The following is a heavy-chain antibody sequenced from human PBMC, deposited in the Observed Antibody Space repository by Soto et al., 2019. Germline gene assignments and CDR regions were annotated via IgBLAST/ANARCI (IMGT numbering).Heavy chain of an antibody. V-gene: IGHV3-21*01. D-gene: IGHD3-10*01. CDR1: GFTFSSYS. Sequence: PGGSLRLSCAASGFTFSSYSMNWVRQAPGKGLEWVSSISSSSSYIYYADSVKGRFTISRDNAKNSLYLQMNSLRAEDTAVYYCARDPAVRGVHPGYGMDVWGQGTTVIVSS. J-gene: IGHJ6*02. CDR3: ARDPAVRGVHPGYGMDV. CDR2: ISSSSSYI.